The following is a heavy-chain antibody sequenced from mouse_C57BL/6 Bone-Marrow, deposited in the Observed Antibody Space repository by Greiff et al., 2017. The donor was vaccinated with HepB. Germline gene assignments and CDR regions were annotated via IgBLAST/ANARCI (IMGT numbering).Heavy chain of an antibody. D-gene: IGHD2-3*01. V-gene: IGHV1-53*01. CDR3: ARSGDGYYYAMDY. Sequence: VQLQQPGTELVKPGASVKLSCKASGYTFTSYWMHWVKQRPGQGLEWIGNINPSNGGTNYNEKFKSKATLTVDKSSSTAYMQPSSLTSEDSAVYYCARSGDGYYYAMDYWGQGTSVTVSS. CDR1: GYTFTSYW. J-gene: IGHJ4*01. CDR2: INPSNGGT.